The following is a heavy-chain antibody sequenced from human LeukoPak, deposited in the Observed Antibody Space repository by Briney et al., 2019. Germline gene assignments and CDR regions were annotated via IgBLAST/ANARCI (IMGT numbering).Heavy chain of an antibody. V-gene: IGHV6-1*01. D-gene: IGHD6-13*01. J-gene: IGHJ4*02. CDR1: GDSVSSNSAA. CDR2: TYYRSKWYN. Sequence: SQTLSLTCAISGDSVSSNSAAWDWIRQSPSRGLEWLGRTYYRSKWYNDYAVSVESRITINPDTSKNQFSLQLNSVTPEDTAVYYCARDGFSSSWYGRALDYWGQGTLVTVSS. CDR3: ARDGFSSSWYGRALDY.